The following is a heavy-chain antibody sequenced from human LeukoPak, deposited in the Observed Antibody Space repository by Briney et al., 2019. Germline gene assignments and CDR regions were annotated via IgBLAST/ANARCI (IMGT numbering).Heavy chain of an antibody. CDR2: INHSGST. Sequence: PSETLSLTCAVYGGSFSGYYWSWIRQPPGKGLEWIGEINHSGSTNYNPSLKSRVTISVDTSKNQFSLKLSSVTAADTAVYYCARGEWELLSPWGQEPWSPSPQ. J-gene: IGHJ4*02. CDR3: ARGEWELLSP. V-gene: IGHV4-34*01. CDR1: GGSFSGYY. D-gene: IGHD1-26*01.